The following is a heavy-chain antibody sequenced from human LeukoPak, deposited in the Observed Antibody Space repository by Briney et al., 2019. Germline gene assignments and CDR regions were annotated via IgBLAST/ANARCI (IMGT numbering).Heavy chain of an antibody. Sequence: ASVKVSCKASGYTFTRYDINWVRQATGQGLEWMGWMNTNTGDTVYAQKFQGRVTFDRNISISTAYMELSSLRSEDTAVYYCARGGYYYGSGSYYTIDYWGQGTLVTVSS. D-gene: IGHD3-10*01. V-gene: IGHV1-8*03. CDR3: ARGGYYYGSGSYYTIDY. J-gene: IGHJ4*02. CDR2: MNTNTGDT. CDR1: GYTFTRYD.